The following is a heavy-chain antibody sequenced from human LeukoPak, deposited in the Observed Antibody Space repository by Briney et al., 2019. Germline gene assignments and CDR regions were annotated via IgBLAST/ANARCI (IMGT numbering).Heavy chain of an antibody. CDR2: IFRGGST. Sequence: SETLSLTCAVSGYSISIAYYWGWIRQPPGKGLEWIGRIFRGGSTSYDPSLMSRLTMSMDTSKNQFSLQLTSVTAADTAVYYCARYDSRGSGSTQLEYWGQGILVTISS. J-gene: IGHJ4*02. V-gene: IGHV4-38-2*01. D-gene: IGHD3-3*01. CDR3: ARYDSRGSGSTQLEY. CDR1: GYSISIAYY.